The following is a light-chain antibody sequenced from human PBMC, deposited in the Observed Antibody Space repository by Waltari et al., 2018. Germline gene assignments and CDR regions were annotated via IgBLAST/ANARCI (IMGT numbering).Light chain of an antibody. CDR3: AAWDDTLNGWV. CDR1: SSHIGSNS. V-gene: IGLV1-44*01. Sequence: QSVLTQPPSASGTPGRRVTISCAGSSSHIGSNSVNWYQQLPGTAPKLLIYSTSHRPSGLPDRLSGSKSGTSASLAISGLQSEDEADYYCAAWDDTLNGWVFGGGTKLTVL. CDR2: STS. J-gene: IGLJ3*02.